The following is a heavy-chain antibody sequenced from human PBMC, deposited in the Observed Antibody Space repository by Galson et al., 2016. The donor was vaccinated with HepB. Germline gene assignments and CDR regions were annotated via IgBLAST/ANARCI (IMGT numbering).Heavy chain of an antibody. J-gene: IGHJ4*02. CDR3: ARGLRQWLAQFDY. CDR2: MNPKSGNT. D-gene: IGHD6-19*01. Sequence: SVKVSCKASGYTFTNFHINWIRQGPGQGPEWMGWMNPKSGNTAFAQRFQGRLTMTTDTPTSTAYMELSGLTSDDTAIYYCARGLRQWLAQFDYWGQGSLVTVSS. V-gene: IGHV1-8*02. CDR1: GYTFTNFH.